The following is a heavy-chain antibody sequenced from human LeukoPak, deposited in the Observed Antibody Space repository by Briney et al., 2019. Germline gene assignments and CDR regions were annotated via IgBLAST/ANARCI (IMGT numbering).Heavy chain of an antibody. CDR2: ISPNSGGT. V-gene: IGHV1-2*02. Sequence: ASVKVSCKASGYTFTGCYMHWVRQAPGQGLEWMEWISPNSGGTNYAQKFQGRVTMTRDTSISTAYMELSRLRSDDTAVYYCARTARSSRGAFDIWGQGTMVTVSS. CDR3: ARTARSSRGAFDI. CDR1: GYTFTGCY. D-gene: IGHD6-6*01. J-gene: IGHJ3*02.